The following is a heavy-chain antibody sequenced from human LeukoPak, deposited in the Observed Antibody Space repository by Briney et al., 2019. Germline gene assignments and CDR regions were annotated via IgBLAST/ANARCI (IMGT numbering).Heavy chain of an antibody. CDR2: VTSGGSSK. Sequence: EGSLRLSCTASGFDFTRYGFHWVRQAPGKGLEWVAKVTSGGSSKFYEASVERRFTISRDNSTNTLYLQMNGLRVEDTAVYYCAREGASDPPVYYYGLAVWGQGTTVTVPS. D-gene: IGHD4/OR15-4a*01. CDR3: AREGASDPPVYYYGLAV. V-gene: IGHV3-33*01. CDR1: GFDFTRYG. J-gene: IGHJ6*02.